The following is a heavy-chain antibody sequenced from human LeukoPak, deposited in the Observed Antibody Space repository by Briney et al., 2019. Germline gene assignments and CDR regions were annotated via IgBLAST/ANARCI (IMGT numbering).Heavy chain of an antibody. D-gene: IGHD2-2*01. CDR3: AKDRTSIVPATIGY. CDR2: IRYDGNNK. Sequence: GGSLRLSCAASGFTFSSYGMHWVRQAPGKGLEWVASIRYDGNNKYYADSVKGRFTISRDNSKNTLYLQMNSLRAEDTAVYYCAKDRTSIVPATIGYWGQGTLVTVSS. J-gene: IGHJ4*02. CDR1: GFTFSSYG. V-gene: IGHV3-30*02.